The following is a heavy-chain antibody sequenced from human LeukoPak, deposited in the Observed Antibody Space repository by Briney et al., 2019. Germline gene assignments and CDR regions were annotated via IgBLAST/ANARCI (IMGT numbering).Heavy chain of an antibody. Sequence: GGSLRLSCAASGFTFNYDWMTWLGQAPRRGLEWVGRTKSKTDDGTTDHAPPMKGRCTLSRDDSKNMVYLQMNSLKTEDTAVYYRTREWWSSSTTCRAAFKLWGQGTLVIVSS. V-gene: IGHV3-15*01. CDR1: GFTFNYDW. J-gene: IGHJ1*01. CDR2: TKSKTDDGTT. CDR3: TREWWSSSTTCRAAFKL. D-gene: IGHD2-2*01.